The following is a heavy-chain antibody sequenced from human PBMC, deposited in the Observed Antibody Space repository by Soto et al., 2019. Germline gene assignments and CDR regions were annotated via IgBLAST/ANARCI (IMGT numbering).Heavy chain of an antibody. CDR1: GFTFSDHY. V-gene: IGHV3-72*01. Sequence: GGSLRLSCAASGFTFSDHYMDWVRQAPGKGLEWVGRTRNKANSYTTEYAASVKGRFTISRDDSKNSLYLQMNSLKTEDTAVYYCARIRQYGDRVDYWGQGTLVTVSS. D-gene: IGHD4-17*01. CDR3: ARIRQYGDRVDY. CDR2: TRNKANSYTT. J-gene: IGHJ4*02.